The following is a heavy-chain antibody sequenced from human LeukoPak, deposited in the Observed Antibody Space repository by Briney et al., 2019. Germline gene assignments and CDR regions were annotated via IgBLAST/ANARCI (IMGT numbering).Heavy chain of an antibody. CDR3: ARHSNYYYYYMDV. Sequence: SETLSLTCTVSGGSISSSSYYWGWIRQPPGKGLEWIGSIHYSGNTYSNPSLKSRVTISVDTSKNQFSLKLSSVTAADTAVYYCARHSNYYYYYMDVWGKGTTVTLSS. CDR1: GGSISSSSYY. D-gene: IGHD2/OR15-2a*01. V-gene: IGHV4-39*01. CDR2: IHYSGNT. J-gene: IGHJ6*03.